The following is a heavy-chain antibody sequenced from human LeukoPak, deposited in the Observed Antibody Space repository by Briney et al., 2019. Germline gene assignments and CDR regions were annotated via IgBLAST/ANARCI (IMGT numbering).Heavy chain of an antibody. V-gene: IGHV4-31*03. Sequence: PSQTLSLTCTVSGGSISSGGYSWSWIRQHPGKGLEWIGYIYYSGSTYYNPSLKSRVTISVDTSKNQFSLKLSSVTAADTAVYYCARGVGLRYDYWGQGTLVTVSS. CDR3: ARGVGLRYDY. D-gene: IGHD2-8*01. CDR2: IYYSGST. J-gene: IGHJ4*02. CDR1: GGSISSGGYS.